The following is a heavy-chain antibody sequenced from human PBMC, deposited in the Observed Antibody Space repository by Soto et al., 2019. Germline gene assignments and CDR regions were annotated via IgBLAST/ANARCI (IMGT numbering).Heavy chain of an antibody. V-gene: IGHV3-30*18. CDR3: AKAGGCSSTSCSNWFDT. J-gene: IGHJ5*02. Sequence: EGSLRLSCAASGFTFSSYGMHWVRQAPGKGLEWVAVISYDGSNKYYADSVKGRFTISRDNSKNTLYLQMNSLRAEDTAVYYCAKAGGCSSTSCSNWFDTWGQGTLVTVSS. CDR1: GFTFSSYG. CDR2: ISYDGSNK. D-gene: IGHD2-2*01.